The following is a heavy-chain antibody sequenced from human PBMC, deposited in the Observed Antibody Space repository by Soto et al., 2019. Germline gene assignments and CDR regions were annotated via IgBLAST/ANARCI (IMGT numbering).Heavy chain of an antibody. J-gene: IGHJ6*03. Sequence: ASVKVSCNASGYIFIAYGISGVRQAPGQGLYWMGRISTYNGNTNYAQNLQGRVTMTTDTSTRTAYMELRSLRSDETAVYYCARDLDGSGSYYTDSWG. D-gene: IGHD3-10*01. CDR3: ARDLDGSGSYYTDS. V-gene: IGHV1-18*01. CDR2: ISTYNGNT. CDR1: GYIFIAYG.